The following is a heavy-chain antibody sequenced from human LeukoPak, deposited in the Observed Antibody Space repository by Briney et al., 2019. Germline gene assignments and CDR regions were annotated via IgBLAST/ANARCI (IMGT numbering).Heavy chain of an antibody. D-gene: IGHD3-3*01. V-gene: IGHV3-30*02. CDR1: GFIFSSYG. J-gene: IGHJ3*02. Sequence: GGSLRLSCAASGFIFSSYGINWVRQAPGKGLEWVSFMRHDGSNKYYADSVKGRFTISRDNSKNTVYLQMNSLRAEDMAVYYCAKGLTIFGVARDAFDTWGQGTMVTVSS. CDR3: AKGLTIFGVARDAFDT. CDR2: MRHDGSNK.